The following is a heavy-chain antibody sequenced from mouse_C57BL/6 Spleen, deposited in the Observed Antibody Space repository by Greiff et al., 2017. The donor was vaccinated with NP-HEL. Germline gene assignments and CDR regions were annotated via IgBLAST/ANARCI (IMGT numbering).Heavy chain of an antibody. V-gene: IGHV1-81*01. J-gene: IGHJ2*01. CDR2: IYPRSGNT. Sequence: QVQLQQSGAELARPGASVKLSCKASGYTFTSYGISWVKQSTGQGLEWIGEIYPRSGNTYYNEKFKGKATLTADKSSSTAYMELRSLTSEDSAVYFCARGIYDGYQYYFDYWGQGTTLTVSS. CDR1: GYTFTSYG. D-gene: IGHD2-3*01. CDR3: ARGIYDGYQYYFDY.